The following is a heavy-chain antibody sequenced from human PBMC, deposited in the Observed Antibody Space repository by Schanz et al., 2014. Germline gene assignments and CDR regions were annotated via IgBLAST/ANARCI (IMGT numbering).Heavy chain of an antibody. J-gene: IGHJ3*02. Sequence: QVHLVQSGAEVKKPGSSVKVSCKASGGTFSSDTFSWVRQAPGQGLEWMGRIVPIAGITNYAQRFQGRVTITADKSSDTAYMELSSLRSEDTAVYYCARGGGPEDVVDIWGQGTILTVSS. V-gene: IGHV1-69*02. CDR2: IVPIAGIT. CDR3: ARGGGPEDVVDI. CDR1: GGTFSSDT. D-gene: IGHD2-15*01.